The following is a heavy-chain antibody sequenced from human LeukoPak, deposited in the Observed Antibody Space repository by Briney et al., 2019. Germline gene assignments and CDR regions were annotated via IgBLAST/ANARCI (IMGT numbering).Heavy chain of an antibody. CDR3: ARGRRAPTKYYGMDV. V-gene: IGHV3-13*01. CDR1: GFTFSSYA. Sequence: GGSLRLSCAASGFTFSSYAMSWVRQAPGKGLEWVSAISGTAGDTYYPGSVKGRFTISRENAKNSLYLQMNSLRAGDTAVYYCARGRRAPTKYYGMDVWGQGTTVTVSS. J-gene: IGHJ6*02. CDR2: ISGTAGDT.